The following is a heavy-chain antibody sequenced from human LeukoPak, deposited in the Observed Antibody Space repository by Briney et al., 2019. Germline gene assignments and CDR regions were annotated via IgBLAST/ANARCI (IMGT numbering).Heavy chain of an antibody. Sequence: SETLSLTCTVSGGSISSGSYYWSWIRQPAGKGLEWIGRIYTSGSTNYNPSLKSRVTISVDTSKNQFSLKLSSVTAADTAVYYCAREVKKRITMVRGVCPGCYYYYMDVWGKGTTVTISS. CDR1: GGSISSGSYY. J-gene: IGHJ6*03. D-gene: IGHD3-10*01. V-gene: IGHV4-61*02. CDR2: IYTSGST. CDR3: AREVKKRITMVRGVCPGCYYYYMDV.